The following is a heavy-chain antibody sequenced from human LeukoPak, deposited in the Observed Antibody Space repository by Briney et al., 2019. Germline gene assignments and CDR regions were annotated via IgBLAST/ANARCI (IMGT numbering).Heavy chain of an antibody. D-gene: IGHD4-17*01. CDR2: IWYDGSNK. V-gene: IGHV3-33*01. Sequence: PGGSLRLSCAASGFTFSSYGMHWVRQAPGKGLEWVAVIWYDGSNKYYADSVKGRFTISRDNSKNTLYLQMNGLRAEDTAVYYCARGNPDYGDYVLDYWGQGTLVTVSS. CDR1: GFTFSSYG. CDR3: ARGNPDYGDYVLDY. J-gene: IGHJ4*02.